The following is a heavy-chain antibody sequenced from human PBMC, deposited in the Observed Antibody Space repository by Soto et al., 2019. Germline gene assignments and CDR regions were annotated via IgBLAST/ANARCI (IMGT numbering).Heavy chain of an antibody. D-gene: IGHD4-17*01. CDR1: GYSFTNYW. CDR3: ARHGFYGDYSSNYFDP. V-gene: IGHV5-51*01. J-gene: IGHJ5*02. Sequence: PGESLKISCKGSGYSFTNYWIAWVRQMPGKGLEYMGIIYPSDSTTRYSPSFQGQVTISADKSISIAYLQWNSLKASDTAMYYCARHGFYGDYSSNYFDPWGQGTLVTVSS. CDR2: IYPSDSTT.